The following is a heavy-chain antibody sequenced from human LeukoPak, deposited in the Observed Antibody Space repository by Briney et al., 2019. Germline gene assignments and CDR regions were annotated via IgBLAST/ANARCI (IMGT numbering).Heavy chain of an antibody. CDR1: GGSISSSDYY. J-gene: IGHJ4*02. Sequence: PSETLSLTCSVSGGSISSSDYYWGWIRQPPGKGLEWIGSIYYSGSTYYNPSLKSRVTISVDTSKNQFSLKLSSVTAADTALYYCPRQPTGYYTSWYPDYFDNWGQGTLVTVSS. V-gene: IGHV4-39*01. CDR3: PRQPTGYYTSWYPDYFDN. CDR2: IYYSGST. D-gene: IGHD6-13*01.